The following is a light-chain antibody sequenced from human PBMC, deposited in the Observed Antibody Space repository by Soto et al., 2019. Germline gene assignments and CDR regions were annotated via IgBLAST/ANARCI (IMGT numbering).Light chain of an antibody. V-gene: IGKV1-33*01. CDR2: NAS. CDR1: QDISIY. CDR3: RQYDILPLT. J-gene: IGKJ4*01. Sequence: DIQMTQSPSSLSASLGDRVTITCQASQDISIYLNWYQQKPGKAPKFLIYNASNLETGVPSRFSGSGSGTDFTITISSLQPEDIATYYCRQYDILPLTFGGGTKVEIK.